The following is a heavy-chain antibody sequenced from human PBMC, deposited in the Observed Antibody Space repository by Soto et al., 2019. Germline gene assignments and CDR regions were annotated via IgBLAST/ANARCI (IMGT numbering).Heavy chain of an antibody. CDR3: ASQFIVATLNPFDY. Sequence: ASVKVSCKASGGTFSSYAISWVRQAPGQGLEWMGRIIPIFGTTNYAQKFQGRVTITGDESTSTAYMELSSLRSEDTAVYYCASQFIVATLNPFDYWGQGTLVTVSS. CDR2: IIPIFGTT. J-gene: IGHJ4*02. V-gene: IGHV1-69*13. CDR1: GGTFSSYA. D-gene: IGHD5-12*01.